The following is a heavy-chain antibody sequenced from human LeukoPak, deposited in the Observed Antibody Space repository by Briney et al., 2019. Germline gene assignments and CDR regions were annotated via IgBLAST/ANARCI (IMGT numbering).Heavy chain of an antibody. Sequence: GGSLRLSCVASGFTFSSYGMHWVRQAPGKGLEWVAVISYDGSSKFYVDSVKGRFTISRDNSKNTLYLQMNSLRAEDTAVYYCAKSLDWYWYFDYWGQGTLVTVSS. D-gene: IGHD2-8*02. CDR1: GFTFSSYG. CDR2: ISYDGSSK. V-gene: IGHV3-30*18. J-gene: IGHJ4*02. CDR3: AKSLDWYWYFDY.